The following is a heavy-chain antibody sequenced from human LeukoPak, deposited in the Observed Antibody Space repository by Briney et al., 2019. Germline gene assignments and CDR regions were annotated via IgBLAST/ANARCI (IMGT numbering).Heavy chain of an antibody. V-gene: IGHV3-21*01. CDR1: GFTFSSYS. Sequence: GGSLRLSCAASGFTFSSYSMNWVRQAPGKGLEWVSSISSSRSYIYYADSVKGRFTISRDNAKNSLSLQMNSLRAEDKAVYYCASSPYYYGSGSPPSGMDVWGKGTTVTVSS. J-gene: IGHJ6*04. CDR2: ISSSRSYI. D-gene: IGHD3-10*01. CDR3: ASSPYYYGSGSPPSGMDV.